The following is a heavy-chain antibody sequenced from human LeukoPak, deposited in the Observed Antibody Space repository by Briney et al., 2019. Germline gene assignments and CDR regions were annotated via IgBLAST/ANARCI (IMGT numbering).Heavy chain of an antibody. J-gene: IGHJ4*02. CDR1: GGSISSSSYY. CDR3: ARTRIAAAGTSYFDY. D-gene: IGHD6-13*01. CDR2: IYYSGST. V-gene: IGHV4-39*01. Sequence: SETLSLTCTVSGGSISSSSYYWGWIRQPPGKGLEWIGSIYYSGSTYYNPSLKSRVTISVDTSKNQFSLKLSSVTAADTAVYYCARTRIAAAGTSYFDYWGQGTLVTVSS.